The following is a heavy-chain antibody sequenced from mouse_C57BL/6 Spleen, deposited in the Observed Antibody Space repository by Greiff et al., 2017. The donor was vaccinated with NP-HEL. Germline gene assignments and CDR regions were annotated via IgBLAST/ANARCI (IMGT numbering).Heavy chain of an antibody. CDR1: GFSLTSYG. V-gene: IGHV2-6-1*01. Sequence: LQESGPGLVAPSQSLSITCTVSGFSLTSYGVHWVRQPPGKGLEWLVVIWSDGSTTYNSALKSRLSISKDNSKSQVFLKMNSLQTDDTAMYYCARQGYYGSNYWYFDVWGTGTTVTVSS. CDR3: ARQGYYGSNYWYFDV. J-gene: IGHJ1*03. CDR2: IWSDGST. D-gene: IGHD1-1*01.